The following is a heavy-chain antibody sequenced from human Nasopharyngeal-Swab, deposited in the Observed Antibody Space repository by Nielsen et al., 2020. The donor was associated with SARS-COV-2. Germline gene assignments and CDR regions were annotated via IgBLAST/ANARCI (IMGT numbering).Heavy chain of an antibody. CDR3: ARGSFYYYDSSGYYYSY. J-gene: IGHJ4*02. V-gene: IGHV1-58*01. Sequence: SVKVSCKASGFTFTSSAVQWVRQARGQRLEWIGWIVVGSGNTNYAQKFQERVTITRDMSTSTAYMELSSLRSEDTAVYYCARGSFYYYDSSGYYYSYWGQGTLVTVSS. CDR2: IVVGSGNT. CDR1: GFTFTSSA. D-gene: IGHD3-22*01.